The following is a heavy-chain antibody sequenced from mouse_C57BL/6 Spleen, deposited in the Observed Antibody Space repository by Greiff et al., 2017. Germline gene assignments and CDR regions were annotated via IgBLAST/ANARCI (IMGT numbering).Heavy chain of an antibody. CDR2: IWSDGST. CDR1: GFSLTSYG. V-gene: IGHV2-6-1*01. CDR3: ARHEIYYYGSSYGDYAMDY. D-gene: IGHD1-1*01. Sequence: QVQLKESGPGLVAPSQSLSITCTVSGFSLTSYGVHWVRQPPGKGLEWLVVIWSDGSTTYNSALKSRLSISKDNSKSQVFLKMNSLQTDDTAMYYCARHEIYYYGSSYGDYAMDYWGQGTSVTVSS. J-gene: IGHJ4*01.